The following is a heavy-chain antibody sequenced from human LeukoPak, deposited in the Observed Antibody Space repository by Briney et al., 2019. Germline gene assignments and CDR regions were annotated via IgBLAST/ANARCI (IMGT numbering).Heavy chain of an antibody. J-gene: IGHJ4*02. V-gene: IGHV4-30-2*01. CDR2: IYHSGST. D-gene: IGHD1-26*01. Sequence: SETLSLTCAVSGGSISSGGYSWSWIRQPPGKGLEWIGYIYHSGSTYYNPSLKSRVTISVDRSKNQFSLKLSSVTAADTAVYYCARVSSGATTVDYWGQGTLVTVSS. CDR3: ARVSSGATTVDY. CDR1: GGSISSGGYS.